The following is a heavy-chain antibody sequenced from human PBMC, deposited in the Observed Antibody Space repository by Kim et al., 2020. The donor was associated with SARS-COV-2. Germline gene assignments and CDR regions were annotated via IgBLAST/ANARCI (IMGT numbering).Heavy chain of an antibody. D-gene: IGHD6-13*01. Sequence: SETLSLTCTVSGDSITSGTYYWNWIRQPAGKGLEWIGRAYINGNTNYNPSLKSRVTISIDTSKKQFSLKLSSVTAADTAVYYCARGRYSGSWDNYYYYGLDVWGQGTTVTVSS. V-gene: IGHV4-61*02. CDR1: GDSITSGTYY. CDR3: ARGRYSGSWDNYYYYGLDV. CDR2: AYINGNT. J-gene: IGHJ6*02.